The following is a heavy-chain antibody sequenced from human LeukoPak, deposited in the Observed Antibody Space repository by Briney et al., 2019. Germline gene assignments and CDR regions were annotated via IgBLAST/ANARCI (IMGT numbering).Heavy chain of an antibody. Sequence: ASVKVSFKASGYTFTGYYMHWVRPAPGQGLEWMGWINPNSGGTNYAQKFQGRVTMTRDTSISTAYMELSRLRSDDTAVYYCARGPRGSGWDLTDAFDIWGQGTMVTVSS. CDR3: ARGPRGSGWDLTDAFDI. CDR1: GYTFTGYY. J-gene: IGHJ3*02. V-gene: IGHV1-2*02. D-gene: IGHD6-19*01. CDR2: INPNSGGT.